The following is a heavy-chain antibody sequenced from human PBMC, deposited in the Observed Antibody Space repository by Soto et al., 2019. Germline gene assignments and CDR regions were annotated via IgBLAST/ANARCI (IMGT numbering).Heavy chain of an antibody. CDR3: ARGAPGIAARTMSGYYYYMDV. Sequence: QVQLQQWGAGLLKPSETLSLTCAVYGGSFSGYYWSWIRQPPGKGLEWIGEINHSGSTNYNPSLKSRVTISVDTSKNQFSLKLSSVTAADTAVYYCARGAPGIAARTMSGYYYYMDVWGKGTTVTVSS. CDR2: INHSGST. J-gene: IGHJ6*03. CDR1: GGSFSGYY. V-gene: IGHV4-34*01. D-gene: IGHD6-6*01.